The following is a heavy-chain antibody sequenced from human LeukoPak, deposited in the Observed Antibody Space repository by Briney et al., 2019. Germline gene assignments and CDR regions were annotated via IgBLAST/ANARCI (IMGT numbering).Heavy chain of an antibody. CDR2: IYYSGST. D-gene: IGHD1-26*01. V-gene: IGHV4-59*01. CDR1: GGSISSYY. J-gene: IGHJ5*02. CDR3: ARDRIIVGATGNWFDP. Sequence: SETLSLTCTVSGGSISSYYWSWIRQPPGKGLEWIGHIYYSGSTNYNPSLTSRVTISVDTSKNQFSLKLSSVTAADTAVYYCARDRIIVGATGNWFDPWGQGTLVTVSS.